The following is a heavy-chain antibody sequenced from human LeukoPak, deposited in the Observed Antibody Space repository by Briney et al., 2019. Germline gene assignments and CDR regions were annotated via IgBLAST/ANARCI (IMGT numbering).Heavy chain of an antibody. V-gene: IGHV3-9*01. CDR1: GFTFDDYA. D-gene: IGHD3-22*01. CDR2: ISWNSGSI. J-gene: IGHJ6*02. CDR3: AKDLSSAITSALVLDV. Sequence: GGSLRLSCAASGFTFDDYAMHWVRQAPGKGLEWFSGISWNSGSIGYADSVKGRFTISRDNVKNALYLQMNSLRPEDTALYYCAKDLSSAITSALVLDVWGQGTTVIVSS.